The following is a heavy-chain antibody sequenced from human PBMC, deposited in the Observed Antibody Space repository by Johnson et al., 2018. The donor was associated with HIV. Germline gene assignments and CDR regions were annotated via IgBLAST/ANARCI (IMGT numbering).Heavy chain of an antibody. CDR3: ARLTSGAFDI. J-gene: IGHJ3*02. CDR2: IWYDGSNK. V-gene: IGHV3-33*01. D-gene: IGHD1-14*01. Sequence: VQLVESGGGVVQPGRSLRLSCAASGFTFSSYGVHWVRQAPGKGLEWVAVIWYDGSNKYYADSVKGRFTISRDNSKNTLYLQMNSLRAEDTALYYCARLTSGAFDIWGPGTMVTVSS. CDR1: GFTFSSYG.